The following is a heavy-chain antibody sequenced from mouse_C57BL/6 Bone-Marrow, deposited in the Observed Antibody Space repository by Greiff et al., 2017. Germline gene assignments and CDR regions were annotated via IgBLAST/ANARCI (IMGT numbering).Heavy chain of an antibody. CDR1: GFTFSSYA. CDR3: ARAPDGYYDAMDY. D-gene: IGHD2-3*01. J-gene: IGHJ4*01. V-gene: IGHV5-4*03. Sequence: EVKLQESGGGLVKPGGSLKLSCAASGFTFSSYAMSWVRQTPEKRLEWVATISDGGSYTYYPDNVKGRFTISRDNAKNNLYLQMSHLKSEDTAMYYCARAPDGYYDAMDYWGQGTSVTVSS. CDR2: ISDGGSYT.